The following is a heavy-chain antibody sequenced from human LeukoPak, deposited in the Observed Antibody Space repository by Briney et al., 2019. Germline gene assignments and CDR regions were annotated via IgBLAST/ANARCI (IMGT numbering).Heavy chain of an antibody. D-gene: IGHD4-17*01. CDR3: ARGGSYGDYYFDY. CDR1: GFTFSSYA. Sequence: PGGSLRLSCAASGFTFSSYAIHWVRQAPGKGLEWVAVISYDGSNKYYADSVKGRFTISRDNSKNTLYLQMNSLRAEDTAVYYCARGGSYGDYYFDYWGQGILVTVSS. J-gene: IGHJ4*02. V-gene: IGHV3-30*04. CDR2: ISYDGSNK.